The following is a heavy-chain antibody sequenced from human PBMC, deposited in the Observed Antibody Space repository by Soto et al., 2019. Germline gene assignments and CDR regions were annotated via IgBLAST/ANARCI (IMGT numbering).Heavy chain of an antibody. J-gene: IGHJ4*02. CDR3: ARDRGYGDYATNFDY. CDR2: IYYSGST. V-gene: IGHV4-59*01. D-gene: IGHD4-17*01. CDR1: GGSISSYY. Sequence: PSETLSLTCTVSGGSISSYYWSWIRQPPGKGLEWIGYIYYSGSTNYNPSLKSRVTISVDTSKNQFSLKLSSVTAADTAVYYCARDRGYGDYATNFDYWGQGTLVTVSS.